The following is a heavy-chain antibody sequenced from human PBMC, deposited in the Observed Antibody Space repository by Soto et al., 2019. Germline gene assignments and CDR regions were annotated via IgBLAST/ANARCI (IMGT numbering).Heavy chain of an antibody. CDR3: AGENVAVPGYY. CDR1: GFTFSSYA. V-gene: IGHV3-30-3*01. D-gene: IGHD6-19*01. CDR2: ISYDGSNK. Sequence: GGSLRLSCAASGFTFSSYAMHWVRQAPGKGLEWVAVISYDGSNKYYADSVKGRFTISRDNAKNSLYLQMNSLRADDAGIYYCAGENVAVPGYYWGRGTLVTVSS. J-gene: IGHJ4*02.